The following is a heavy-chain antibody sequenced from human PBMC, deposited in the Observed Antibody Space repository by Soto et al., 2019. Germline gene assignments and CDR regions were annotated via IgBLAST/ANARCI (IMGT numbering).Heavy chain of an antibody. CDR2: IYYSGST. CDR3: ATIAVAMGTEYFQH. CDR1: GGSISSYY. D-gene: IGHD6-19*01. Sequence: SETLSLTCTVSGGSISSYYWSWIRQPPGKGLEWIGYIYYSGSTNYNPSLKSRVTISVDTSKNQFSLKLSSVTAADTAVYYCATIAVAMGTEYFQHWGQGTLVTVSS. J-gene: IGHJ1*01. V-gene: IGHV4-59*01.